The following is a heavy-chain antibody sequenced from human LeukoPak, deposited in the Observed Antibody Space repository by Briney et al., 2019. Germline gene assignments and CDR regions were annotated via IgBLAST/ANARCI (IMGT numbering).Heavy chain of an antibody. J-gene: IGHJ5*02. CDR2: INHSGST. CDR3: ARSAYYGSGSYLSSWFDP. V-gene: IGHV4-34*01. Sequence: SETLSLTCAVYGASFSGYYWSWIRQPPGKGLEWIGEINHSGSTSYNPSLKSRVTISVDTSKNQFSLKLTSLTAADTAVYYCARSAYYGSGSYLSSWFDPWGQGTLVTVSS. D-gene: IGHD3-10*01. CDR1: GASFSGYY.